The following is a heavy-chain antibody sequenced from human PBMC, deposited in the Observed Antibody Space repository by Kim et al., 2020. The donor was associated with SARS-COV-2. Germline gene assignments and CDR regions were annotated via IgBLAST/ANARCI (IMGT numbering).Heavy chain of an antibody. V-gene: IGHV3-21*01. CDR2: ISSSGSFI. CDR3: ARYDSSTYSFAFDL. D-gene: IGHD3-22*01. CDR1: GFTLTTCS. J-gene: IGHJ2*01. Sequence: GGSLILSCASSGFTLTTCSMNWVRQAPGKGLEWVSSISSSGSFIYYADSVKGRFTISRDIAKNSLHLQMDSLRAEDTAVYYCARYDSSTYSFAFDLWGRGTLVTVSS.